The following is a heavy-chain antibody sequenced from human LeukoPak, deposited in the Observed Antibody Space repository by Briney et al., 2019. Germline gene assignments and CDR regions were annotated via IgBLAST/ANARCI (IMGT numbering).Heavy chain of an antibody. V-gene: IGHV4-34*01. Sequence: SETLSLTCAVYGGSFSGYYWNWIRQPPGKGLEWIGEINHSGSTNYNPSLKSRVTISVDTSKNQFSLKLSSVIAADTAVYYCARSNETIDYWGQGTLVTVSS. J-gene: IGHJ4*02. CDR2: INHSGST. CDR1: GGSFSGYY. CDR3: ARSNETIDY. D-gene: IGHD1-1*01.